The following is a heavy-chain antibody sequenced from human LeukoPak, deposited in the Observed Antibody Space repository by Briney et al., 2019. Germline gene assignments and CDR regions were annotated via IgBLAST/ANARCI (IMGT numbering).Heavy chain of an antibody. Sequence: ASVKVSCEASGYTFTSYGISWVRQAPGQGLEWTGWISAYNGNTNYAQKLQGRVTMTTDTSTSTAYMELRSLRSDDTAVYYCARTLYSSSWFNYYYYGMDVWGQGTTVTVSS. CDR2: ISAYNGNT. J-gene: IGHJ6*02. CDR3: ARTLYSSSWFNYYYYGMDV. V-gene: IGHV1-18*01. CDR1: GYTFTSYG. D-gene: IGHD6-13*01.